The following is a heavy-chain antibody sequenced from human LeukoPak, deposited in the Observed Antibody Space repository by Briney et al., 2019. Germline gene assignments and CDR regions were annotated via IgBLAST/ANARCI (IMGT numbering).Heavy chain of an antibody. CDR3: ARDVGSRFDY. CDR2: IYYSGST. V-gene: IGHV4-59*01. J-gene: IGHJ4*02. D-gene: IGHD3-10*01. CDR1: GGSISSYY. Sequence: PSETLSLTCTVSGGSISSYYWSWIRQPPGKGLEWIGYIYYSGSTNYSPSLKSRVTISVDTSKNQFSLKLSSVTAADTAVYYCARDVGSRFDYWGQGTLVTVSS.